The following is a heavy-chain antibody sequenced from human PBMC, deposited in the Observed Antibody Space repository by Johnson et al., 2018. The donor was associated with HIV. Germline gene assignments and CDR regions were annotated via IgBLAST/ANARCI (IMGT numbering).Heavy chain of an antibody. CDR1: GFTFHDFG. J-gene: IGHJ3*02. D-gene: IGHD3-16*01. CDR3: ARGSRYTHDNDDVYLLQAFDI. Sequence: VQLVESGGGLVKPGGSLRLSCAASGFTFHDFGMSWVRQVPGKGLEWISGINWNGHGTGYADSVKGRFTVSRDNAKNSLYLQMNSLKAEDTAIYYCARGSRYTHDNDDVYLLQAFDIWGQGTMVTVSS. V-gene: IGHV3-20*04. CDR2: INWNGHGT.